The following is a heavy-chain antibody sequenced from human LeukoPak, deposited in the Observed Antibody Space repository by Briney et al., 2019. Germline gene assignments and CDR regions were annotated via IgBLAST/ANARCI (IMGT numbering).Heavy chain of an antibody. J-gene: IGHJ6*03. CDR3: ARTTKASLFEYYYMDV. D-gene: IGHD1-1*01. V-gene: IGHV1-8*03. Sequence: GASVKVSCKASGYTFTSYDINWVRQATGQGLEWMGWMNPNSGNTGYAQKFQGRVTITRNTSISTAYMELSSLRSEDTAVYYCARTTKASLFEYYYMDVWGKGTTVTVSS. CDR2: MNPNSGNT. CDR1: GYTFTSYD.